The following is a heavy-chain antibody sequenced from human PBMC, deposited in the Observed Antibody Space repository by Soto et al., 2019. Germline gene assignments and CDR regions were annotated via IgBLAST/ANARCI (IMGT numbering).Heavy chain of an antibody. J-gene: IGHJ3*02. Sequence: EVQLVESGGGLVQPGGSLRLSCAASGFTFSSYSMNWVRQAPGKGLEWVSYISSSSSTIYYADSVKGRFTISRDNAKNHLYLQMNRLRDEDTAVYYGARDLVYCSVCSCYFLTAPDAFDIWGQGTMVTVSS. V-gene: IGHV3-48*02. CDR1: GFTFSSYS. CDR3: ARDLVYCSVCSCYFLTAPDAFDI. CDR2: ISSSSSTI. D-gene: IGHD2-15*01.